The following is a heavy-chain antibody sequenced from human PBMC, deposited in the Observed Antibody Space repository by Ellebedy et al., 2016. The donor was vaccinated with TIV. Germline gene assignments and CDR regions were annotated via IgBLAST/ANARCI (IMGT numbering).Heavy chain of an antibody. Sequence: GESLKISXAASGFTFRNDWMHWVRQAPGKGLVWVSRTNNDGGTTNYADSVKGRFTISRDNAKNTLYLQINSLRAEDTAVYYCARSAYYGGKGYYFDYWGQGTLVTVSS. V-gene: IGHV3-74*01. D-gene: IGHD4-23*01. J-gene: IGHJ4*02. CDR1: GFTFRNDW. CDR2: TNNDGGTT. CDR3: ARSAYYGGKGYYFDY.